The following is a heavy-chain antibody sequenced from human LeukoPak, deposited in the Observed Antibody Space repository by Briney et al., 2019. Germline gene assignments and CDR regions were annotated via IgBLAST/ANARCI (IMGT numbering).Heavy chain of an antibody. J-gene: IGHJ4*02. CDR3: ARDDFWSDYGYYFDY. CDR2: IIPIFGTA. D-gene: IGHD3-3*01. V-gene: IGHV1-69*05. Sequence: SVKVSCEASGGTFSSYAISWVRQAPGQGLEWMGRIIPIFGTANYAQKFQGRVTITTDESTSTAYMELSSLRSEDTAVYYCARDDFWSDYGYYFDYWGQGTLSPSPQ. CDR1: GGTFSSYA.